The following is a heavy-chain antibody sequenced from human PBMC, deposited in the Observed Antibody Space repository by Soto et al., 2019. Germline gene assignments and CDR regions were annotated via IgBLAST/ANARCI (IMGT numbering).Heavy chain of an antibody. J-gene: IGHJ4*02. V-gene: IGHV3-30*03. CDR2: ISRDGGTK. D-gene: IGHD2-8*02. Sequence: SLRLYCAVSGFTVSPYGMHWVRQAPGKGLEWVAVISRDGGTKYYADSVKGRFTISRDNSRNTLFLEMNSLSGDDMAVYYCTGEVASGYWGQGTLVTVSS. CDR1: GFTVSPYG. CDR3: TGEVASGY.